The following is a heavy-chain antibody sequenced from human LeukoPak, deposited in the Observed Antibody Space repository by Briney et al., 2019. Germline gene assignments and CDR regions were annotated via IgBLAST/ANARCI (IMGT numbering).Heavy chain of an antibody. V-gene: IGHV1-18*01. CDR2: VSAYNGKT. CDR1: GYTFTTTY. CDR3: ARGGTYYPCIDY. Sequence: AAVKVSCKTSGYTFTTTYINWVRQAPGQGLEWMGWVSAYNGKTSYAQKFQGRVTMTIDTSTTTAYMDLTSLTLDDTAVYYCARGGTYYPCIDYWGQGTLVTVSS. J-gene: IGHJ4*02. D-gene: IGHD1-26*01.